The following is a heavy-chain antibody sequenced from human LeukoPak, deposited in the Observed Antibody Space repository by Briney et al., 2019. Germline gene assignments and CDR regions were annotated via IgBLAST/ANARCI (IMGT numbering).Heavy chain of an antibody. CDR1: GFTFSSYE. J-gene: IGHJ4*02. D-gene: IGHD2-2*01. Sequence: GGSLRLSCAAPGFTFSSYEMNWVRQAPGKGLEWVSYISSSGSTIYYADSVKGRFTISRDNAKNSLYLQMNSLRAEDTAVYYCAREGDIVVVPAAGPFDYWGQGTLVTVSS. CDR2: ISSSGSTI. V-gene: IGHV3-48*03. CDR3: AREGDIVVVPAAGPFDY.